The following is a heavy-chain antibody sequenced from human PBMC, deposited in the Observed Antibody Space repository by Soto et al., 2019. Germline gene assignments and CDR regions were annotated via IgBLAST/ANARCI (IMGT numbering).Heavy chain of an antibody. CDR2: VNPNNGDT. CDR3: AKVSRKGSAIDFDY. D-gene: IGHD3-10*01. V-gene: IGHV1-8*01. CDR1: GYTFSNYD. J-gene: IGHJ4*02. Sequence: QVQLVQSGAELKKPGASVKVSCKASGYTFSNYDMNWVRQATGQGPEWIGWVNPNNGDTGYAQKFQGRVTLTTDSSTTTAYMELTSLRSEDTAIYSCAKVSRKGSAIDFDYWGQGTLITVSS.